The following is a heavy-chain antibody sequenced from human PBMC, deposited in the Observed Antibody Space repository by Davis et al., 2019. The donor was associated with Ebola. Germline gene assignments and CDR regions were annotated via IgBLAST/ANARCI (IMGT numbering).Heavy chain of an antibody. D-gene: IGHD5-18*01. V-gene: IGHV3-30*04. CDR3: AKEWSRIQIWFDY. CDR2: ISFDGSNK. Sequence: GESLKISCAASGFTFRSDAMHWVRQAPGKGLEWVAVISFDGSNKYYADSVKGRFTISRDNSKNTLYLQMNSLRAEDTAVYYCAKEWSRIQIWFDYWGQGALVTVSS. J-gene: IGHJ4*02. CDR1: GFTFRSDA.